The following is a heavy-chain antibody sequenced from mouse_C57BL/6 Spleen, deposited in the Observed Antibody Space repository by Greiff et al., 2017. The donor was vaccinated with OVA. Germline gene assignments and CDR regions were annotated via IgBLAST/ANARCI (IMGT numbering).Heavy chain of an antibody. CDR3: ARDRGTPY. V-gene: IGHV5-4*01. J-gene: IGHJ3*01. CDR1: GFTFSSYA. CDR2: ISDGGSYT. D-gene: IGHD2-14*01. Sequence: EVQVVESGGGLVKPGGSLKLSCAASGFTFSSYAMSWVRQTPEKRLEWVATISDGGSYTYYPDNVKGRFTISRDNAKNNLYLQMSHLKSEDTAMYYCARDRGTPYWGQGTLVTVSA.